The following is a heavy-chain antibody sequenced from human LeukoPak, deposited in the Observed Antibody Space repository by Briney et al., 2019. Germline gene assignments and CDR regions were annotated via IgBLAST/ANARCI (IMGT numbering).Heavy chain of an antibody. V-gene: IGHV3-21*01. CDR1: GFTFSYYS. J-gene: IGHJ4*02. CDR2: ISSSSGYI. D-gene: IGHD4-17*01. Sequence: GGSLRLSCAASGFTFSYYSMNWVRQAPGKGLEWVSSISSSSGYIYYADSVKGRFTISRDNAKNSLYLQMNSLRAEDTAVYYCARLAYGDSTTYFDYWGQGTLVTVSS. CDR3: ARLAYGDSTTYFDY.